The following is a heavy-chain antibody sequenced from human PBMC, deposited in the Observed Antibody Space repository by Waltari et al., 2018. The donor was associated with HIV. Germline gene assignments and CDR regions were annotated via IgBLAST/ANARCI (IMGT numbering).Heavy chain of an antibody. J-gene: IGHJ4*02. CDR2: SDYSATT. V-gene: IGHV4-39*01. Sequence: QLHLQESGPGLVKPSETLSLTCTVSGGSISSSSYYWGWLRQPPEKGLEWIVRSDYSATTYYTPSLKSRVIISVDTSKNQFSVKLSSVTAADTAVYYCARMGQTDDILTGHHYWGQGTLVTVSS. CDR1: GGSISSSSYY. CDR3: ARMGQTDDILTGHHY. D-gene: IGHD3-9*01.